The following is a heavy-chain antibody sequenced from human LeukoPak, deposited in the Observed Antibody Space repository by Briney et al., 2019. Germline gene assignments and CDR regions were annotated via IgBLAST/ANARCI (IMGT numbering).Heavy chain of an antibody. V-gene: IGHV3-23*01. CDR3: AKTEEGLGWYNYYYYMDV. CDR2: ISGSGGST. CDR1: GFTFSSYA. Sequence: PGGSLRLSCAASGFTFSSYAMSWVRQAPGKGLEWVSAISGSGGSTYYADSVKGRFTIARDNSQNTLYLQMNSRRAEDMAVYYCAKTEEGLGWYNYYYYMDVWGKGTTVTVSS. D-gene: IGHD3-16*01. J-gene: IGHJ6*03.